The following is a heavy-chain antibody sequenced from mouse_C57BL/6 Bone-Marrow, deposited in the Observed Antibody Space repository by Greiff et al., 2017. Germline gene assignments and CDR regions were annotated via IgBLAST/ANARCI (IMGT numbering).Heavy chain of an antibody. V-gene: IGHV1-55*01. CDR1: GYTFTSYW. D-gene: IGHD1-1*01. CDR3: ARSYYGTWFAY. J-gene: IGHJ3*01. Sequence: QVQLQQPGAELVKPGASVKMSCKASGYTFTSYWITWVKQRPGQGLEWIGDIYPGSGSTNYNEKFTSKATLTVDTSSSTAYMQLSSLTTEDSAGYYCARSYYGTWFAYWGQGTLVTVSA. CDR2: IYPGSGST.